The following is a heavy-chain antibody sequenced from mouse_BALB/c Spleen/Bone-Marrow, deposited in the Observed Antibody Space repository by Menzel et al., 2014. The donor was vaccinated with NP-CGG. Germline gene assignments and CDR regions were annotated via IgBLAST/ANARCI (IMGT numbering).Heavy chain of an antibody. V-gene: IGHV2-6-4*01. D-gene: IGHD1-1*01. CDR3: ARFITTGTMDY. J-gene: IGHJ4*01. CDR1: GFSLSRYS. Sequence: VQLQQSGPGLVAPSQSLSITCTVSGFSLSRYSIHWVRQPPGEGLEWLGVIWGGGNTDYNSALKYRLSISKDNSKSQVFLKMNSLQTDDTAMYYCARFITTGTMDYWGQGTSVTVSS. CDR2: IWGGGNT.